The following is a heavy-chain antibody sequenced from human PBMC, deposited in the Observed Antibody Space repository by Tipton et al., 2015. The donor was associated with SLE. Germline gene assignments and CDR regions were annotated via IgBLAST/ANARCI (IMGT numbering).Heavy chain of an antibody. V-gene: IGHV4-59*01. D-gene: IGHD1-1*01. CDR1: GGSISSYY. Sequence: TLSLTCTVSGGSISSYYWSWIRQPPGKGLEWIGYIYYSGSTNYNSSLKSRVTISVDTSKNQFSLKLSSVTAADTAVYYCAREIGSGWNDVGGWGQGTLVTVSS. CDR2: IYYSGST. CDR3: AREIGSGWNDVGG. J-gene: IGHJ4*02.